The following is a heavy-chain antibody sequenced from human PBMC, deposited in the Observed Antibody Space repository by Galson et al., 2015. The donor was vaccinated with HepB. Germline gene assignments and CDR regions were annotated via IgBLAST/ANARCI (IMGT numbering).Heavy chain of an antibody. CDR1: GYTFTGYH. D-gene: IGHD6-19*01. CDR3: ARVARYISGWSKPNWYFDL. J-gene: IGHJ2*01. V-gene: IGHV1-2*06. Sequence: SVKVSCKASGYTFTGYHMHWVRQTPGQGLEWMGRINPDTGGTNYEQKFQGRVTMTRDTSISTAYMELRGLRSDDTAVYFCARVARYISGWSKPNWYFDLWCRGTLVTVSS. CDR2: INPDTGGT.